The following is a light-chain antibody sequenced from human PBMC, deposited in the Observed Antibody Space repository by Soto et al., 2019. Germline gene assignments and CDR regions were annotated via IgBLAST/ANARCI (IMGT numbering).Light chain of an antibody. CDR2: GAS. Sequence: EIVLTQSPGTLSLSPGERATLSCRASQGVSSSYLAWYQQKPGQPPRLLIYGASSRATGIPDRFSGSGSGKDFTLTITRLEPEDFAVYYCQHYRTAFGGGTKVEIK. V-gene: IGKV3-20*01. CDR1: QGVSSSY. CDR3: QHYRTA. J-gene: IGKJ4*01.